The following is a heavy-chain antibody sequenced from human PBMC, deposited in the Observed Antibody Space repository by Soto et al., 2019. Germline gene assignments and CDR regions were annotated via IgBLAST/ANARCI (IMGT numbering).Heavy chain of an antibody. V-gene: IGHV5-51*01. CDR3: ARLPYCLYYGMDV. CDR2: IYPGDSDT. J-gene: IGHJ6*02. D-gene: IGHD1-26*01. Sequence: GECLKISCKGSGYSFTSYWIGWVRQMPGKGLEWMGIIYPGDSDTRYSPSFEGQVTISADKSVSTAYLQWSSLKASDTAMYYCARLPYCLYYGMDVWGQGTTVTVSS. CDR1: GYSFTSYW.